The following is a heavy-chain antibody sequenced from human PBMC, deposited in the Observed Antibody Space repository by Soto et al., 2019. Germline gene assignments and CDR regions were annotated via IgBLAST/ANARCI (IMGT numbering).Heavy chain of an antibody. J-gene: IGHJ6*02. V-gene: IGHV1-46*01. CDR1: GYTFTSYY. D-gene: IGHD1-26*01. CDR3: ARDRLVGATMLIYYGMDV. CDR2: INPSGGST. Sequence: QVQLVQSGAEVKKPGASVKVSCKASGYTFTSYYMHWVRQAPGQGLEWMGIINPSGGSTSYAQKFQGRVTMTRDTSTSTVYMELSSLRSEDTAVYYCARDRLVGATMLIYYGMDVWGQGTTVTVSS.